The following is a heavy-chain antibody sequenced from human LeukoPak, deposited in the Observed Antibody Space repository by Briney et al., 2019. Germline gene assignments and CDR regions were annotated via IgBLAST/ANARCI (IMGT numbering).Heavy chain of an antibody. CDR3: ARAPLDY. J-gene: IGHJ4*02. V-gene: IGHV3-33*08. CDR2: IWYDGSDK. CDR1: GFTLSTNA. Sequence: GGSLRLSCLTSGFTLSTNAMSWVRQAPGKGLEWVAVIWYDGSDKYYADSVKGRFTISRDNSKNTLYLQMNSLGAEDTAVYYCARAPLDYWGQGTLVTVSS.